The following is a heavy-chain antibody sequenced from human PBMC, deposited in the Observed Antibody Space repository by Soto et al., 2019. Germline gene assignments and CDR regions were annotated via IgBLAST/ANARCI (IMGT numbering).Heavy chain of an antibody. CDR1: GGSISSSSYY. CDR3: ARAATSQNNVDGVDP. Sequence: PSETLSLTCTVSGGSISSSSYYWGWIRQPPGKGLEWIGSIYYSGSTYYNPSLKSRVTISVDTSKNQFSLKLSSVTAADTAVYYCARAATSQNNVDGVDPWGQGTLVTVSS. CDR2: IYYSGST. D-gene: IGHD1-20*01. V-gene: IGHV4-39*01. J-gene: IGHJ5*02.